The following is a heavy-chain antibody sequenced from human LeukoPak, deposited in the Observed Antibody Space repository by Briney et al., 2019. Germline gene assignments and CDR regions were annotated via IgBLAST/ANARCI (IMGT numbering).Heavy chain of an antibody. V-gene: IGHV3-48*04. CDR1: GFTFSSYS. CDR3: ARDRRAKWLGPLYAFDI. J-gene: IGHJ3*02. Sequence: GGSLRLSCAASGFTFSSYSMNWVRQAPGKGLEWASYISSSSSTIYYADSVKGRFTISRDNAKNSLYLQMNSLRAEDTAVYYCARDRRAKWLGPLYAFDIWGQGTMVTVSS. CDR2: ISSSSSTI. D-gene: IGHD6-19*01.